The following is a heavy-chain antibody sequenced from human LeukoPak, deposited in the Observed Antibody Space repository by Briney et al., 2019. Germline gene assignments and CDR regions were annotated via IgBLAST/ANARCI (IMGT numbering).Heavy chain of an antibody. D-gene: IGHD2-15*01. CDR1: GFTFSTYA. CDR2: ISHDDRNK. V-gene: IGHV3-30*01. CDR3: ARDYHCSGGRCYDDAFDI. J-gene: IGHJ3*02. Sequence: GGSLRLSCAASGFTFSTYAIHWVRQAPGKGLDWVALISHDDRNKYYADSVKGRFTISRDSSKNTLYLQMNSLRAEDTAVYYCARDYHCSGGRCYDDAFDIWGQGTMVTVSS.